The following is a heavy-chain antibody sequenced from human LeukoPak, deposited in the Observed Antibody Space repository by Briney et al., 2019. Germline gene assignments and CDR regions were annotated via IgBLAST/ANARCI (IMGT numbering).Heavy chain of an antibody. CDR3: ARRGLNRQNFDY. V-gene: IGHV4-59*08. Sequence: SETLSLTCTVSGGSISSYYWSWIRQPPGKGLEWIGYIYYSGSTNYNPSLKSRVTISIDTSKNQFSLKLNSVTAADTAVYYCARRGLNRQNFDYWGQGTLVTLSS. CDR1: GGSISSYY. CDR2: IYYSGST. D-gene: IGHD3-16*01. J-gene: IGHJ4*02.